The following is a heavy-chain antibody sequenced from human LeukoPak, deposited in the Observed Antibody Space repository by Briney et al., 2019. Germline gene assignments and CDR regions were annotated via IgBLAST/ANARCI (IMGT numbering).Heavy chain of an antibody. V-gene: IGHV4-59*08. Sequence: PSETLSLTCTVSGASFNGNYWTWVRQSPGKGLEWIGYIDSSGNTRYNPSLQSRVTMSLDTSKNQFFLRLTSVTAADTALYFRARMPGRSPDYRGQGILVTVSS. D-gene: IGHD2-2*01. J-gene: IGHJ4*02. CDR2: IDSSGNT. CDR1: GASFNGNY. CDR3: ARMPGRSPDY.